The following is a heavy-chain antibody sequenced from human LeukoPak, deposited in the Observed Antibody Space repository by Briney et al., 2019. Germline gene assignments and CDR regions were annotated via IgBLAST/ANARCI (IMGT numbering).Heavy chain of an antibody. V-gene: IGHV1-18*01. CDR2: ISPDNGNT. CDR3: ARDGLGRASTPRY. J-gene: IGHJ4*02. D-gene: IGHD1-26*01. Sequence: ASVKVSCKASGYTFTDYALTWVRQAPGQGLERMGWISPDNGNTNYAQKFQGRVSMTTDTSTDTAYMELRSLNSDDTAVYYCARDGLGRASTPRYWGQGTLVTVSS. CDR1: GYTFTDYA.